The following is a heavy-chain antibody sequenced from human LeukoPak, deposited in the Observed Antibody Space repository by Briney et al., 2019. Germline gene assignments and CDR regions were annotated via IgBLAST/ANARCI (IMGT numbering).Heavy chain of an antibody. V-gene: IGHV3-23*01. J-gene: IGHJ3*01. Sequence: GESLRLSCTASAFPFNTYAMSWVRQAPGKGLEWVSSISGSGGSSYFADSVKGRFTISRDTSKNTLYLQMNSMRVEDTATYYCAKSRRVHDAFDVWGQGTLVTVSS. CDR3: AKSRRVHDAFDV. D-gene: IGHD1-1*01. CDR2: ISGSGGSS. CDR1: AFPFNTYA.